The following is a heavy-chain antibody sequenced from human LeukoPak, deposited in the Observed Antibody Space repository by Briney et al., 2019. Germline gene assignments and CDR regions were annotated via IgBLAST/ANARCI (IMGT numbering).Heavy chain of an antibody. D-gene: IGHD6-19*01. V-gene: IGHV3-33*01. CDR3: ARDRRWIAVAGSFNY. J-gene: IGHJ4*02. CDR2: IWYDGSNK. Sequence: GGSLTLSCAASGFTFSSYGRHWVRQAPGKGLEWVAVIWYDGSNKYYPDSVKGRFTISRDNSKNTLYLQMNSLRAEDTAVYYCARDRRWIAVAGSFNYWGPGTLVTVSS. CDR1: GFTFSSYG.